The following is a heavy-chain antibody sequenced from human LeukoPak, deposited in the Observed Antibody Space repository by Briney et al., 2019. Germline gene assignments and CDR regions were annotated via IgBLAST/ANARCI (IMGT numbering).Heavy chain of an antibody. CDR2: ISGSGGST. CDR1: GFTFSSYA. CDR3: ARGSPRAGYLNNYYYYYYMDV. J-gene: IGHJ6*03. D-gene: IGHD5-12*01. Sequence: PGGSLRLSCAASGFTFSSYAMSWVRQAPGKGLEWVSAISGSGGSTYYADSVKGRFTISRDNAKNSLYLQMNSLRAEDTALYYCARGSPRAGYLNNYYYYYYMDVWGKGTTVTVSS. V-gene: IGHV3-23*01.